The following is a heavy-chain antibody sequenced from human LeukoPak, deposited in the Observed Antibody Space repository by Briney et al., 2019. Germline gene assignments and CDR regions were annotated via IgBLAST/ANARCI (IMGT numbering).Heavy chain of an antibody. V-gene: IGHV1-8*01. CDR3: ARGTRSSSIMFDP. Sequence: ASVKVSCKASGYTFTNYEINWVRQANGQGLEWMGWMNPNSGNTGYAQKFQGRVTMTRNTSISTAYMELSSLRSEDTAVYYCARGTRSSSIMFDPWGQGTLVTVSS. D-gene: IGHD6-13*01. J-gene: IGHJ5*02. CDR1: GYTFTNYE. CDR2: MNPNSGNT.